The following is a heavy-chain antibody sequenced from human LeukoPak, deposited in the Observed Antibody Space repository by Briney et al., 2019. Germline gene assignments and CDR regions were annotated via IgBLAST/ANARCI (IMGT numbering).Heavy chain of an antibody. Sequence: GGSLRLSCAASGFTFSSYWMSWVRQAPGKGLEWVANIKQDGSEKYYVDSVKGRFTISRDNAKNSLYLQMNSLRAEDTAVYYCARDRDILTGYYYYYYYMDVWGKGTTVTISS. CDR2: IKQDGSEK. D-gene: IGHD3-9*01. CDR1: GFTFSSYW. V-gene: IGHV3-7*01. J-gene: IGHJ6*03. CDR3: ARDRDILTGYYYYYYYMDV.